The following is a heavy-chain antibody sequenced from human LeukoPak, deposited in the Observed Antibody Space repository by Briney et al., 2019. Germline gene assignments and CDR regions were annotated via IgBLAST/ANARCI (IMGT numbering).Heavy chain of an antibody. CDR2: MTSGGGT. J-gene: IGHJ4*02. CDR1: GFTFSSYY. V-gene: IGHV3-23*01. Sequence: GGSLRLSCAASGFTFSSYYMSWVRQAPGKGLEWVSAMTSGGGTYYADSVKGRFTISRDNSKNTVYLQMNSLRAEDTAVYYCAKDLTRSSGGFDYWGQGTLVTVSS. D-gene: IGHD6-6*01. CDR3: AKDLTRSSGGFDY.